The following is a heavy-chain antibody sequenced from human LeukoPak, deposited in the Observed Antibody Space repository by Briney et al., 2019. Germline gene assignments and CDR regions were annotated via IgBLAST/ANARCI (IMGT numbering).Heavy chain of an antibody. D-gene: IGHD3-22*01. CDR3: AGTYYYDSSGYYTDY. J-gene: IGHJ4*02. CDR1: GGSFSGYY. Sequence: SETLSLTCAVYGGSFSGYYWSWIRQPPGKGLEWIGEINHSGSTNYNPSLKSRVTISVDTSKNQFSLKLSSVTAADTAVYYCAGTYYYDSSGYYTDYWGQGTLVTVSS. V-gene: IGHV4-34*01. CDR2: INHSGST.